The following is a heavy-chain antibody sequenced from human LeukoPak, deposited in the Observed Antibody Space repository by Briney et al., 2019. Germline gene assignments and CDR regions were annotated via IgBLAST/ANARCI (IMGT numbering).Heavy chain of an antibody. Sequence: PGGSLRLSCAASGFTFSSYWMNWVRQAPGKGLEWVANIKQDGSEKYYVDSVKGRFTISRDNAKNSLYLQMNSLRAEDTAVYYCARGRFWSGYLYYFDYWGQGTLVTVSS. CDR1: GFTFSSYW. CDR2: IKQDGSEK. J-gene: IGHJ4*02. CDR3: ARGRFWSGYLYYFDY. D-gene: IGHD3-3*01. V-gene: IGHV3-7*01.